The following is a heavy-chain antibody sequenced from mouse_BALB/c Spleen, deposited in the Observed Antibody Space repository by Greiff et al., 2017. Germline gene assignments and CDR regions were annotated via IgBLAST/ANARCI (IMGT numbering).Heavy chain of an antibody. J-gene: IGHJ2*01. V-gene: IGHV7-3*02. CDR2: IRNKANGYTT. CDR1: GFTFTDYY. Sequence: EVMLVESGGGLVQPGGSLRLSCATSGFTFTDYYMSWVRQPPGKALEWLGFIRNKANGYTTEYSASVKGRFTISRDNSQSILYLQMNTLRAEDSATYYCARGELPFDYWGQGTTLTVSS. CDR3: ARGELPFDY.